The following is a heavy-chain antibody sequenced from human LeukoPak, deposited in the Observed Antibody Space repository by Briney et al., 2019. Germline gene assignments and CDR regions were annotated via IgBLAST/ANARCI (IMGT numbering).Heavy chain of an antibody. Sequence: GGSLRLPCAASGFTFSSYSMSWVRQAPGKGLEWVSSISSSSSYIYYADSVKGRFTISSDNAKNSLYLQMNSLRAEDTAVYYCASSLDPRSSSSVYPTTTIDYWGQGTLVTVSS. CDR1: GFTFSSYS. D-gene: IGHD6-6*01. V-gene: IGHV3-21*01. CDR3: ASSLDPRSSSSVYPTTTIDY. CDR2: ISSSSSYI. J-gene: IGHJ4*02.